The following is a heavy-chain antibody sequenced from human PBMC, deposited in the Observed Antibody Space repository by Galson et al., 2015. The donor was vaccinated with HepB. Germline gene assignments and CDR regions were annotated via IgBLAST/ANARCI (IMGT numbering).Heavy chain of an antibody. CDR1: GGSITSGIHY. CDR2: IDYSGRT. CDR3: ARDYTTGNAFDI. D-gene: IGHD4-17*01. V-gene: IGHV4-39*07. J-gene: IGHJ3*02. Sequence: TLSLTCTVSGGSITSGIHYWGWVRQFPGKGLEWFGSIDYSGRTYYNPSLKSRVTISRDTSKNQFSLKLTFVTAADTAVYYCARDYTTGNAFDIWGQGTMVTVSS.